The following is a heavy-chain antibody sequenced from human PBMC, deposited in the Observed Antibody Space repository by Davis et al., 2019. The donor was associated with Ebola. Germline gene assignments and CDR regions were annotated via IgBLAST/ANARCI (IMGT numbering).Heavy chain of an antibody. D-gene: IGHD6-13*01. J-gene: IGHJ6*02. V-gene: IGHV3-30-3*01. CDR1: GFTFSSYW. CDR3: ARSRKAAAGMWYYYYGMDV. Sequence: GESLKISCEASGFTFSSYWMSWVRQAPGKGLEWVAVISYDGSNKYYADSVKGRFTISRGNSKNTLYLQMNSLRAEDTAVYYCARSRKAAAGMWYYYYGMDVWGQGTTVTVSS. CDR2: ISYDGSNK.